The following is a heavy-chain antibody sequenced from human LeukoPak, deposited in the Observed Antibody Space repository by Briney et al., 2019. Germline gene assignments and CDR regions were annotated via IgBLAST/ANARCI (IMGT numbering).Heavy chain of an antibody. V-gene: IGHV4-34*01. D-gene: IGHD2-2*01. CDR2: INQSGST. CDR1: GGSFSGYY. J-gene: IGHJ6*03. CDR3: ARICCSSTSCRKYYYYMDV. Sequence: PSETLSLTCAVYGGSFSGYYWSWIRQPPGKGLEWIGEINQSGSTNYNPSLKSRVTISVDTSKNQFSLKLSSVTALDTAVYYCARICCSSTSCRKYYYYMDVWGKGTTVTVSS.